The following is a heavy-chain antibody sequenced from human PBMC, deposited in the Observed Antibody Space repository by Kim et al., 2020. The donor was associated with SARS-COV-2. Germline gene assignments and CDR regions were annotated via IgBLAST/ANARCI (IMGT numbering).Heavy chain of an antibody. J-gene: IGHJ4*02. Sequence: SETLSLTCTVSGGSISSYYGSWIRQPPGKGLEWVGSIYNTGSTNYNPSLKSGVTISVETSKNQFSLKLSSVTAADTAVYYCAGAASFGTWDYWGQGTLVTVSS. CDR1: GGSISSYY. CDR3: AGAASFGTWDY. CDR2: IYNTGST. D-gene: IGHD3-3*01. V-gene: IGHV4-59*01.